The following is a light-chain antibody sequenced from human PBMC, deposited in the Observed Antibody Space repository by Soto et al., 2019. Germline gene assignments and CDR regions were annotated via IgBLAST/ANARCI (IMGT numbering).Light chain of an antibody. Sequence: QSVLTQPPSVSAAPGQKVTISCSGSSSNIGNNYVSWYQQLPGTAPKLLIYENNKRPSGIPDRFSGSKSGTSATLGITGLQSVDEADYYCGTWDSSLSAVFGGGTKLTVL. V-gene: IGLV1-51*02. CDR2: ENN. J-gene: IGLJ2*01. CDR1: SSNIGNNY. CDR3: GTWDSSLSAV.